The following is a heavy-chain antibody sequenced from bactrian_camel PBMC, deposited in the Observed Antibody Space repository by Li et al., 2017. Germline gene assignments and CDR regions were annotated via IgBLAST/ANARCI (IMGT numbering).Heavy chain of an antibody. CDR2: LHIFSDRA. Sequence: VQLVESGGDSVQAGGSLRLSCDADKFPYSPSNCMAWFRQAPGKEREGVASLHIFSDRATYVDTVKGRFTISRDNAENTLYLDLNSLKTEDTAMYYCAKKVVYSGLYRYEIADWGQGTQVTVS. CDR3: AKKVVYSGLYRYEIAD. CDR1: KFPYSPSNC. J-gene: IGHJ4*01. V-gene: IGHV3S1*01. D-gene: IGHD2*01.